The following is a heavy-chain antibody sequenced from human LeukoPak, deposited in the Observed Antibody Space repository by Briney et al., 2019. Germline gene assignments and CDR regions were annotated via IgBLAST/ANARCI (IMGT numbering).Heavy chain of an antibody. CDR1: GFTVSSNY. D-gene: IGHD3-22*01. CDR2: IYSGGST. V-gene: IGHV3-66*01. J-gene: IGHJ4*02. Sequence: GGSLRLSCAASGFTVSSNYMSWVRQAPGKGLEWVSVIYSGGSTYYADSVKGRFTISRDNSKNTLYLQMNSLRAEDTAVYYCARESPEGDSSGYYFDYWGQGTLVTVSS. CDR3: ARESPEGDSSGYYFDY.